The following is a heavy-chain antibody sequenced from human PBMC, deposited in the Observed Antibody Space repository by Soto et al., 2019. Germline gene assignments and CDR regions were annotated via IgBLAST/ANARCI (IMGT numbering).Heavy chain of an antibody. Sequence: SETLSLTCTVSGGSISSGGYYWSWIRQHPGKGMEWIGYIYYSGSTYYNPSFKSRVTISVDTSKNHFSLKLSSVTAADTAVYYCARDITYVWGSYRYDWFDPWGQGTLVTVSS. D-gene: IGHD3-16*02. V-gene: IGHV4-31*03. CDR3: ARDITYVWGSYRYDWFDP. J-gene: IGHJ5*02. CDR1: GGSISSGGYY. CDR2: IYYSGST.